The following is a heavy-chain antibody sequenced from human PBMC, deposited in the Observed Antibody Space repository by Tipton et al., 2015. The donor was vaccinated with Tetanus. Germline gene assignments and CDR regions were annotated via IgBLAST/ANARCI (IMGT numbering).Heavy chain of an antibody. CDR2: MYSGGDT. CDR3: VRDGGSSGWLAY. V-gene: IGHV3-53*01. J-gene: IGHJ4*02. CDR1: GFDVGTTY. D-gene: IGHD6-19*01. Sequence: SLRLSCAVSGFDVGTTYMTWVRQAPGKGLEWVSVMYSGGDTYYVDSVKGRFSISRDNAKNTLYLQMNSLRVEDTAVYYCVRDGGSSGWLAYWGQGTLVTVSS.